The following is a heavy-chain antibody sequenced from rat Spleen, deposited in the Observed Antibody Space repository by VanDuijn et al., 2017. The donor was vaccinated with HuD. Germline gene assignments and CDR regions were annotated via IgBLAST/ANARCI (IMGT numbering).Heavy chain of an antibody. CDR1: GFNFKDYW. CDR2: INVAGDIA. D-gene: IGHD1-1*01. J-gene: IGHJ2*01. CDR3: ARRYYSGFDY. Sequence: EVKLVESGGGLVQPGRSFKLSCAASGFNFKDYWMGWVRQAPTKGLEWVESINVAGDIAYYRDSVKGRFTISRDNARNTLYLQMDSLRSEDTATYYCARRYYSGFDYWGQGVMATVSS. V-gene: IGHV5-25*01.